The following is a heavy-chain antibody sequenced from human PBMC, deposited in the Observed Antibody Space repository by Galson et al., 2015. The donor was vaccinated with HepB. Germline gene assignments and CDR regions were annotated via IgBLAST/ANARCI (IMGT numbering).Heavy chain of an antibody. D-gene: IGHD5-24*01. V-gene: IGHV3-11*05. CDR2: ISSSSSYT. CDR1: GFTVSSNY. Sequence: SLRLSCAASGFTVSSNYMSWIRQAPGKGLEWVSYISSSSSYTNYADSVKGRFTISRDNAKNSLYLQMNSLRAEDTAVYYCARESRMATTDFDYWGQGTLVTVSS. J-gene: IGHJ4*02. CDR3: ARESRMATTDFDY.